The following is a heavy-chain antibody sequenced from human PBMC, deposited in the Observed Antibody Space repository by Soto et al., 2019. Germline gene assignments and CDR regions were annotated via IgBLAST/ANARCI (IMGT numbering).Heavy chain of an antibody. J-gene: IGHJ6*02. CDR3: AKEARTPAAIGEYYHYYGMDV. CDR2: ISYDGSNN. D-gene: IGHD2-2*02. Sequence: XGSLGLSCAASGFTFSSYGMHGVRQAPGRGLEWVAVISYDGSNNYYADSVKGRFTISRDNSKNTLYLQMNSLRAEDTAVYYCAKEARTPAAIGEYYHYYGMDVWGQGTTVTVSS. CDR1: GFTFSSYG. V-gene: IGHV3-30*18.